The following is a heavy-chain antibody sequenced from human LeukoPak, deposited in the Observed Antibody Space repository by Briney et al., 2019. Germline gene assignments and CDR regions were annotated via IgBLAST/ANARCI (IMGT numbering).Heavy chain of an antibody. J-gene: IGHJ6*03. D-gene: IGHD1-7*01. CDR1: GFTFSSYG. CDR2: ISTTGGTT. Sequence: GGSLRLSCAASGFTFSSYGMSWVRQAPGRGLEWVSAISTTGGTTYYADSVRGRFTISRDNPRNTLYLQMNSLRAEDTAIYYCAKRRGLELLYYYYMDVWGKGTTVTVSS. CDR3: AKRRGLELLYYYYMDV. V-gene: IGHV3-23*01.